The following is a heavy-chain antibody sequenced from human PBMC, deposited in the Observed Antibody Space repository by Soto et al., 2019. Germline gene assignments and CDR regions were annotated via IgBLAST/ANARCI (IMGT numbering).Heavy chain of an antibody. CDR3: ARGQEVGAHFFDS. V-gene: IGHV3-13*01. J-gene: IGHJ4*02. D-gene: IGHD2-15*01. CDR1: GFTFSGFD. CDR2: IGTAGDT. Sequence: GGSLRLSCEASGFTFSGFDMHWVRQPTGKGLEWVSTIGTAGDTYYAVSVKGRFTISRDNAKNSLSLQMNSLRAGDTAVYFCARGQEVGAHFFDSWGQGTKVTVSS.